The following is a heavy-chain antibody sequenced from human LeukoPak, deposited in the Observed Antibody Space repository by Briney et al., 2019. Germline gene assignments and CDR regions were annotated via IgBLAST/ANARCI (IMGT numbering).Heavy chain of an antibody. J-gene: IGHJ5*02. CDR3: ARGLLTGYSSSWYVGSYNWFDP. V-gene: IGHV4-34*01. CDR1: GGSSSGYY. D-gene: IGHD6-13*01. CDR2: INHSGST. Sequence: PSETLSLTCAVYGGSSSGYYWSWIRQPPGKGLEWIGEINHSGSTNYNPSLKSRVTISVDTSKSQFSLKLSSVTAADTAVYYCARGLLTGYSSSWYVGSYNWFDPWGQGTLVTVSS.